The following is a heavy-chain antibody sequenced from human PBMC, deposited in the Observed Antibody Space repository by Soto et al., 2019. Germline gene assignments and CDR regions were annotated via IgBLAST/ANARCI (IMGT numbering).Heavy chain of an antibody. CDR3: ARVSTARTDYCASAMDV. CDR1: GGPISSSSYC. Sequence: QLQLQESGPGLVKPSENLSLTCTVSGGPISSSSYCWGWTRQPPGKGLEWIGRIHYSGSTYYSPSLRGRVTISADPAKNQFSLNLSSVTAADTAVYYCARVSTARTDYCASAMDVWGQGTTVSVSS. CDR2: IHYSGST. J-gene: IGHJ6*02. V-gene: IGHV4-39*01.